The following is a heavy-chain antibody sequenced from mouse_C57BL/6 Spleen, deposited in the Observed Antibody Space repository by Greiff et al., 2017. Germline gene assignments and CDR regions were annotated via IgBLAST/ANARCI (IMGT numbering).Heavy chain of an antibody. CDR1: GYTFTSYW. CDR2: IDPSDSYT. D-gene: IGHD2-12*01. J-gene: IGHJ4*01. V-gene: IGHV1-69*01. Sequence: QVHVKQSGAELVMPGASVKLSCTASGYTFTSYWMHWVKQRPGQGLEWIGEIDPSDSYTNYNQKFKGKFTLTVDKSTSTTYMQLSSLASEDSAVYYCAKCDYSLYYAMDYWGQGTSVTVSS. CDR3: AKCDYSLYYAMDY.